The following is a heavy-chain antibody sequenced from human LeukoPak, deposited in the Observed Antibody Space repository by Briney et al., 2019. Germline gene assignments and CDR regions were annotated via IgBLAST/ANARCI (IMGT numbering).Heavy chain of an antibody. D-gene: IGHD2-2*02. J-gene: IGHJ5*02. V-gene: IGHV1-69*05. Sequence: GASVTVSFKASGGTFNSYAISWVRQAPGQGLEWMGGIIPIFGTANYAQKFQGRVTITTDESTSTAYMELSSLRSEDTAVYYCSAAILFKNWFDPWGQGTLVTGSS. CDR1: GGTFNSYA. CDR2: IIPIFGTA. CDR3: SAAILFKNWFDP.